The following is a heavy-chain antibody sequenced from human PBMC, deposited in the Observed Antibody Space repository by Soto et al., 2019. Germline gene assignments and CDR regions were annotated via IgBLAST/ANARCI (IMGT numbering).Heavy chain of an antibody. CDR2: IYYSGST. CDR3: SRGGDRTGYFYYGMDV. Sequence: ETLSLTCTVSGGSISSYYWSWIRQPPGKGLEWIGYIYYSGSTNYNPSLKSRVTISVDTSKNQFSLKLSSVTAADTAVYYCSRGGDRTGYFYYGMDVWGRGTTVTGSS. V-gene: IGHV4-59*01. CDR1: GGSISSYY. J-gene: IGHJ6*02. D-gene: IGHD2-21*02.